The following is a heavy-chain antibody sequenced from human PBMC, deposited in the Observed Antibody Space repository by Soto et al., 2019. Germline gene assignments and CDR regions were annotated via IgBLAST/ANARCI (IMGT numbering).Heavy chain of an antibody. CDR3: AKEVPGPSQRTLGLFDY. CDR1: GFTFSSYA. J-gene: IGHJ4*02. CDR2: ISGSGGST. V-gene: IGHV3-23*01. Sequence: GGSLRLSCAASGFTFSSYAMSWVRQAPGKGLEWVSDISGSGGSTYYADSVKGRFTISRDNSKNTLYLQMNSLRAEDTAVYYCAKEVPGPSQRTLGLFDYWGQGTLVTVSS.